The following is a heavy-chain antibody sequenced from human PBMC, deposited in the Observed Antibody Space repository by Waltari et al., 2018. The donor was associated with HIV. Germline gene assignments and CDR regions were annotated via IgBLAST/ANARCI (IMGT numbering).Heavy chain of an antibody. V-gene: IGHV4-59*01. CDR2: IYYSGST. CDR1: GGSISSYY. CDR3: ARTLGDGYNLYYFDY. J-gene: IGHJ4*02. Sequence: QVQLQESGPGLVKPSETLSLTCTVSGGSISSYYWSWIRQPPGKGLEWIGYIYYSGSTNYNPSLKSRVTISVDTSKNQFSLKLSSVTAADTAVYYCARTLGDGYNLYYFDYWGQGTLVTVSS. D-gene: IGHD5-12*01.